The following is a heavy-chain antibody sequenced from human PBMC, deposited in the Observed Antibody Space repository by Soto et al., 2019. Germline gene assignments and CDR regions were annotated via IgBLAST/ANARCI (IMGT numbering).Heavy chain of an antibody. J-gene: IGHJ4*02. CDR2: IYPSVSS. CDR1: GFAISRGYY. CDR3: AREKVGTTFFDN. V-gene: IGHV4-38-2*02. D-gene: IGHD1-1*01. Sequence: PSETLSLTCSVSGFAISRGYYWSWVRQPPGKGLEGIGSIYPSVSSYHNPSLATRLRLSIDTSKNQFTLNLTSVTAADTALYFCAREKVGTTFFDNWGQGIQVTVSS.